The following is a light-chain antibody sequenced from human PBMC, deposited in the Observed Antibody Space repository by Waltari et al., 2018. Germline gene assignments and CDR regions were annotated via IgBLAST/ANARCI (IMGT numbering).Light chain of an antibody. CDR3: QQYDNFPYT. Sequence: DIQMTQSPSSLSASVGDRVTITSQASPDIRTYLKWYKQRPGKAPKLLIYATSNLETGVPSRFSGSGFGTHFTFTISSLQPEDIATYYCQQYDNFPYTFGQGTKLGIK. V-gene: IGKV1-33*01. J-gene: IGKJ2*01. CDR2: ATS. CDR1: PDIRTY.